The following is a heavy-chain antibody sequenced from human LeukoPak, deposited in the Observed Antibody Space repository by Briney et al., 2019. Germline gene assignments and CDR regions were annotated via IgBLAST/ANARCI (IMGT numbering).Heavy chain of an antibody. CDR1: GYTFTSYY. D-gene: IGHD3-3*01. V-gene: IGHV1-46*01. CDR3: ARGGGVVLRSYMDV. Sequence: WASVKVSCKASGYTFTSYYMHWVRQAPGQGLEWMGIINPSGGSTSYAQKFQGRVTMTRDTSIVYMELSSLRSEDTAVHYCARGGGVVLRSYMDVWGKGTTVTISS. CDR2: INPSGGST. J-gene: IGHJ6*03.